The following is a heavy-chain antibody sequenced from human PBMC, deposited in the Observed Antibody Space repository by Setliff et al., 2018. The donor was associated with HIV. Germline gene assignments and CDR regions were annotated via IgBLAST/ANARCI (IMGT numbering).Heavy chain of an antibody. CDR3: VRGYCSSTTCYDDYYYMDV. V-gene: IGHV4-59*11. CDR1: GGSISGHY. J-gene: IGHJ6*03. D-gene: IGHD2-2*01. CDR2: IFYTGST. Sequence: TLSLTCTVSGGSISGHYWSWIRQPPGKGLERIAYIFYTGSTNYNPSLKSRVTISVDTSKNQFFLKLSSVTAADTAVYYCVRGYCSSTTCYDDYYYMDVWGKGSTVTVSS.